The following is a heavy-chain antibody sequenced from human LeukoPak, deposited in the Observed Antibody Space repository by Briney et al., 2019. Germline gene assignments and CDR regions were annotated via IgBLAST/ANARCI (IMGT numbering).Heavy chain of an antibody. D-gene: IGHD5-24*01. J-gene: IGHJ3*02. CDR3: AQVGDGYNSDAFDI. CDR2: IYWNDDM. CDR1: GFSLNTRGVG. Sequence: SGPTLVKPTQTLTLTCTFSGFSLNTRGVGVGWIRQPPGKALEWLVLIYWNDDMRYSPSLKSRLTLTKDTSKSQVVLTLTNMDPVDTATYYCAQVGDGYNSDAFDIWGQGTMVTVSS. V-gene: IGHV2-5*01.